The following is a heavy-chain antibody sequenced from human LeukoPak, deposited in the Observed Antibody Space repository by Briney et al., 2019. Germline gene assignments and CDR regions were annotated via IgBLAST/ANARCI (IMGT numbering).Heavy chain of an antibody. Sequence: GGSLRLSCAASGFTFSSYAMHWVRQAPGKGLEWVSAISGSGGSTYYADSVKGRFTISRDNSKNTLYLQMNSLRAEDTAVYYCAKASSSWYNYFDYWGQGTLVTVSS. D-gene: IGHD6-13*01. CDR2: ISGSGGST. J-gene: IGHJ4*02. CDR1: GFTFSSYA. CDR3: AKASSSWYNYFDY. V-gene: IGHV3-23*01.